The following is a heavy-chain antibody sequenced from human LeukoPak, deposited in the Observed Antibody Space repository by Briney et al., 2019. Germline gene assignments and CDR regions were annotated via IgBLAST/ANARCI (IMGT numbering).Heavy chain of an antibody. Sequence: SETLSLTCAVSGGSVNSGSYYWSWIRQHLGKGLEWIGYIYYTGITNYNPSLKSRVTISVDTSKNQFSLNLNSVTAADTAVYYCATSQCGSDCYLAGDYWGQGTLVTVSS. CDR3: ATSQCGSDCYLAGDY. D-gene: IGHD2-21*02. V-gene: IGHV4-61*01. CDR1: GGSVNSGSYY. J-gene: IGHJ4*02. CDR2: IYYTGIT.